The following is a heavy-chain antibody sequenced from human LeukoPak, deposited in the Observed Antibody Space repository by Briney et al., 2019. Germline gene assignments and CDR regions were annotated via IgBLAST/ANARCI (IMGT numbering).Heavy chain of an antibody. J-gene: IGHJ5*02. V-gene: IGHV3-74*01. D-gene: IGHD6-13*01. CDR3: ARDLYSSSWYVSFSFDP. Sequence: PGGSLRLSCAASGFTFSSYWMHWVRQAPGKGLVWVSRINSDGSSTSYADSVKGRFTISRDNAKNTLYLQMNSLRAEDTALYYCARDLYSSSWYVSFSFDPWGQGTLVTVSS. CDR2: INSDGSST. CDR1: GFTFSSYW.